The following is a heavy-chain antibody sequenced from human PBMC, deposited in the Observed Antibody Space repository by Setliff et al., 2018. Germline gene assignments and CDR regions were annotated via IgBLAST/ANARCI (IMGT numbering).Heavy chain of an antibody. Sequence: ASVKVSCKASGGTFSSYAISWVRQAPGQGLEWMGGIIPMFGTANYAQKFQGRVTITADESTSTAYMELSSLRSEDTAVYYCARECYSSSWYGDYYYYYGMDVWGQGTTVTVSS. V-gene: IGHV1-69*13. D-gene: IGHD6-13*01. J-gene: IGHJ6*02. CDR1: GGTFSSYA. CDR2: IIPMFGTA. CDR3: ARECYSSSWYGDYYYYYGMDV.